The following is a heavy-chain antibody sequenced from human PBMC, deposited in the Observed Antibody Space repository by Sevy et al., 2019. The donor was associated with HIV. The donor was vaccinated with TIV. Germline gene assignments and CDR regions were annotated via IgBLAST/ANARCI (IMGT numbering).Heavy chain of an antibody. D-gene: IGHD2-8*01. Sequence: LSLTCAASGFTFSSYAMHWVRQAPGKGLEWVAVISYDGSNKYYADSVKGRFTISRDNSKNTLYLQMNSLRAEDTAVYYCASIVLMVYEYYGMDVWGQGTTVTVSS. CDR3: ASIVLMVYEYYGMDV. J-gene: IGHJ6*02. V-gene: IGHV3-30*04. CDR1: GFTFSSYA. CDR2: ISYDGSNK.